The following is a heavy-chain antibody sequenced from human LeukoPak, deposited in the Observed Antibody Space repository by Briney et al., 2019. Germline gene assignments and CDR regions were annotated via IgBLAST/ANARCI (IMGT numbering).Heavy chain of an antibody. CDR2: IGSSGSTV. CDR1: GFSFSSYE. CDR3: ARDTLVYADSPDAFDI. Sequence: GGSLRLSCAASGFSFSSYEMDWVRQAPGKGLEWVSYIGSSGSTVYYADSVKGRFTISRDNAKNSLYLQMNSLRDEDTAVYYCARDTLVYADSPDAFDIWGQGTMVTVSS. J-gene: IGHJ3*02. D-gene: IGHD4-17*01. V-gene: IGHV3-48*03.